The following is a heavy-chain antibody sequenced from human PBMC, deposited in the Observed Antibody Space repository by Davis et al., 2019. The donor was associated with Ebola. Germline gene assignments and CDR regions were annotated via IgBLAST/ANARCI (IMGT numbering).Heavy chain of an antibody. J-gene: IGHJ3*02. CDR2: INLNDGRT. D-gene: IGHD5-12*01. Sequence: ASVQVSCKASGYTFTNYYMHWVRQAPAQGPEWTGMINLNDGRTIYAQKFQGRVTVTRDTSTTTVYMDLSSLRSKDTALYYCTTPGGQDSGYDVFDIWGQGTMVTVSS. V-gene: IGHV1-46*03. CDR1: GYTFTNYY. CDR3: TTPGGQDSGYDVFDI.